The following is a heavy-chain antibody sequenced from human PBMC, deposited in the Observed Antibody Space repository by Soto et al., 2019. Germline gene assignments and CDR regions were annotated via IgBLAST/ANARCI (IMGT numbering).Heavy chain of an antibody. J-gene: IGHJ6*02. CDR2: MNPNSGNT. Sequence: QVQLVQSGAEVKKPGASVKVSCKASGYTFTSYDINWVRQATGQGLEWMGWMNPNSGNTGYAQKFQGRVTMTRNTSKSTDYMELSSLRSEDTAVYYCASKTSDYYYYGMDVWGQGTTVTVSS. D-gene: IGHD4-17*01. CDR1: GYTFTSYD. V-gene: IGHV1-8*01. CDR3: ASKTSDYYYYGMDV.